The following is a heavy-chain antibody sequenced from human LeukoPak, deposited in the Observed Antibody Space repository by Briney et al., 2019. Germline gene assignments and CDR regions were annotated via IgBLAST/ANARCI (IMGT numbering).Heavy chain of an antibody. Sequence: SVKVSCKASGGTFSSYAISWVRQAPGQGLEWMGRIIPIFGIANYAQKFQGRVTITADKSTSTAYMELSSLRSEDTAVYYCAGGGMVAATQSWFDPWGQGTLVTVSS. CDR1: GGTFSSYA. D-gene: IGHD2-15*01. CDR3: AGGGMVAATQSWFDP. V-gene: IGHV1-69*04. CDR2: IIPIFGIA. J-gene: IGHJ5*02.